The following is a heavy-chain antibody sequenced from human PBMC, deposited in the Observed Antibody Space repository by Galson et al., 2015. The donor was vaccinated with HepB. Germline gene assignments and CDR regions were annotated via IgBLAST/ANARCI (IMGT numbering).Heavy chain of an antibody. J-gene: IGHJ3*02. CDR3: ARDRGGTMIVVDHDAFDI. CDR2: IDTNTGNP. CDR1: GYTFTSYA. Sequence: SVKVSCKASGYTFTSYAMNWVRQAPGQGLEWMGWIDTNTGNPTYAQGFTGRFVFSLDTSVSTAYLQISSLKAEDTAVYYCARDRGGTMIVVDHDAFDIWGQGTMVTVSS. V-gene: IGHV7-4-1*02. D-gene: IGHD3-22*01.